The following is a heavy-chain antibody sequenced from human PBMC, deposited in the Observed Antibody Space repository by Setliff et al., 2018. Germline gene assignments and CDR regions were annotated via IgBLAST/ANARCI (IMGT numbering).Heavy chain of an antibody. D-gene: IGHD3-10*01. CDR3: ARDRGGTNPWFDF. V-gene: IGHV3-33*08. J-gene: IGHJ5*01. Sequence: LRLSCAASGFTFSTYRMHWVRQAPGKGLEWVAIIWDDGGHKYHADSVKGRFTISRDKSKNTLYLHLSSLRVEDTATYYCARDRGGTNPWFDFWGQGTQVTVSS. CDR1: GFTFSTYR. CDR2: IWDDGGHK.